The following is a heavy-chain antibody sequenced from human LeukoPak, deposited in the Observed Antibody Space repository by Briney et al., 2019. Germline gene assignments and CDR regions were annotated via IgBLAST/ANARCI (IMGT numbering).Heavy chain of an antibody. CDR2: IKDDGRDK. J-gene: IGHJ4*02. V-gene: IGHV3-7*01. CDR1: GFTFSSSW. D-gene: IGHD1-26*01. CDR3: ARDPGRGFDY. Sequence: PGGSLSLSCAASGFTFSSSWMTWVRQAPGKGLEWVASIKDDGRDKYYVDSVKGRFTVSRDNAKNSAFLQMNSLRAEDTAVYYCARDPGRGFDYWGQGALVTVSS.